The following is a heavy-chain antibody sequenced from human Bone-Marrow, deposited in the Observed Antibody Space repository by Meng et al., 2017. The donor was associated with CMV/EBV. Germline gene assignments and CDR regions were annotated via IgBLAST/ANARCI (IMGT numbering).Heavy chain of an antibody. CDR2: ISSSGTYI. Sequence: GESLKISCAASGFTFSSYSMNWVRQAPGKGLEWVSSISSSGTYIYYADSVKGRFTISIDNAQNSLYLQMNSLRAEDTAIYYCARDVSPRSSAYFAVYYFYALDVWGQGTTVTVSS. J-gene: IGHJ6*02. CDR1: GFTFSSYS. V-gene: IGHV3-21*01. CDR3: ARDVSPRSSAYFAVYYFYALDV. D-gene: IGHD2/OR15-2a*01.